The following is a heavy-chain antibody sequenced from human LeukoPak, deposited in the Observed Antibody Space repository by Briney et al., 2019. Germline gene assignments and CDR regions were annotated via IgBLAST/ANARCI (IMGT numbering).Heavy chain of an antibody. CDR3: ARDSGSGRGYFDY. J-gene: IGHJ4*02. Sequence: ETLSLTCTVSGGSISSSSYYWGWIRQPPGKGLEWIGYIYYSGSTNYNPSLKSRVTISVDTSKNQFSLKLSSVTAADTAVYYCARDSGSGRGYFDYWGQGTLVTVSS. V-gene: IGHV4-61*01. CDR2: IYYSGST. D-gene: IGHD3-10*01. CDR1: GGSISSSSYY.